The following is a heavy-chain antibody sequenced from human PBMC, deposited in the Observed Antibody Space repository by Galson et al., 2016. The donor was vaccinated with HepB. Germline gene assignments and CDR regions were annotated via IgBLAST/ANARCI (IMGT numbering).Heavy chain of an antibody. CDR2: IRHSGGRT. J-gene: IGHJ6*02. Sequence: SLRLSCAASGFTFSASTMNWVRQTPGKGLEWVSGIRHSGGRTYYADSVNGRFTISRDNSKNTLYLQMNSLRAEDTAVYYCAKLEGGLTYYGMDVWGHGTTVTVSS. CDR3: AKLEGGLTYYGMDV. V-gene: IGHV3-23*01. D-gene: IGHD2-15*01. CDR1: GFTFSAST.